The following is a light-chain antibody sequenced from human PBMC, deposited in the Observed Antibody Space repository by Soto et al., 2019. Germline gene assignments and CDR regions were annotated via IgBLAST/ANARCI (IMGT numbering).Light chain of an antibody. J-gene: IGKJ5*01. CDR1: QSVSSSY. Sequence: EIVLTQSPGTLSLSPGERATLSCRASQSVSSSYSAWYQQKPGQAPRLLMYGASSRATGIPDRLSGSGSGTDFTLTISRLEPEDFAVYYCQQYGSSPITFGQGTRLENK. CDR3: QQYGSSPIT. CDR2: GAS. V-gene: IGKV3-20*01.